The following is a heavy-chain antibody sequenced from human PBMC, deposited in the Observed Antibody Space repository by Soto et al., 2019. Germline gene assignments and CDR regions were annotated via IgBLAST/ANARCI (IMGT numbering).Heavy chain of an antibody. CDR2: IIPIFTTT. J-gene: IGHJ4*02. D-gene: IGHD6-6*01. CDR1: GGTFSNSA. CDR3: ARPSGLLGQYSALVDY. V-gene: IGHV1-69*13. Sequence: SVKVSFKASGGTFSNSAIAWVRQAPGQGLEWLGMIIPIFTTTNYAQKFKDRLTISADGSTSTAYMELSGLKSEDTAVYFCARPSGLLGQYSALVDYWGQGTLVTVSS.